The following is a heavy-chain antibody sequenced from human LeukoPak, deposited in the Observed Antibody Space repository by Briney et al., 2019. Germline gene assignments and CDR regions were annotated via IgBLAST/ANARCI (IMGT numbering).Heavy chain of an antibody. CDR3: AKTSSSWYVGY. V-gene: IGHV3-23*01. Sequence: GGSLRLSCAASGFTFSSYAMSWVRQAPGKGLEWVSTISGSGGSAYYADSVKGRFTISRDNSKNTLYVQMNSLRAEDTAVYYCAKTSSSWYVGYWGQGTLVTVSS. CDR1: GFTFSSYA. J-gene: IGHJ4*02. D-gene: IGHD6-13*01. CDR2: ISGSGGSA.